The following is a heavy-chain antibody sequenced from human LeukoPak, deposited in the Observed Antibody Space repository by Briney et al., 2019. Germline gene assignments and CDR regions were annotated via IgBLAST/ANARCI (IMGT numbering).Heavy chain of an antibody. CDR3: ARGDSYSRTEDY. CDR2: INPNSGGT. Sequence: ASVKVSCKASGYTFTGYYMHWVRQAPGQGFEWMGWINPNSGGTNYAQKFQGRVTMTRDTSISTAYMELSRLRSDDTAVYYCARGDSYSRTEDYWGQGTLVTVSS. D-gene: IGHD6-13*01. V-gene: IGHV1-2*02. J-gene: IGHJ4*02. CDR1: GYTFTGYY.